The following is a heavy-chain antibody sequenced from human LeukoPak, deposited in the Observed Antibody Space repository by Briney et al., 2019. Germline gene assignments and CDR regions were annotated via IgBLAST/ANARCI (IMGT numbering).Heavy chain of an antibody. CDR1: GGSISSDNYF. J-gene: IGHJ4*02. CDR3: ARRTYFYDSSGYYFDY. CDR2: IYTSGST. Sequence: NPSQTLSLTCTVSGGSISSDNYFWHWIRQPAGKGLEWIERIYTSGSTNYNPSLKSRVTISVDTSKNQFPLKLTSVTAADTAAYYCARRTYFYDSSGYYFDYWGQGALVTVSS. D-gene: IGHD3-22*01. V-gene: IGHV4-61*02.